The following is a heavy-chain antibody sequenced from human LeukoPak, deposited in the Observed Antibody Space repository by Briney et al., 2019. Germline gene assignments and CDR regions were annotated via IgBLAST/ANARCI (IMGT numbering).Heavy chain of an antibody. CDR2: IIPMFGTS. V-gene: IGHV1-69*05. D-gene: IGHD5/OR15-5a*01. CDR3: ASVTMVVSRSEAGAFDI. J-gene: IGHJ3*02. Sequence: SVKVSCKASGGTLSSYAITWVRQAPGQGLEWMGGIIPMFGTSSYAQKLQGRVTITTDESTRTAYMDLSSLRSEDTAVYYCASVTMVVSRSEAGAFDIWGQGTLVTVSS. CDR1: GGTLSSYA.